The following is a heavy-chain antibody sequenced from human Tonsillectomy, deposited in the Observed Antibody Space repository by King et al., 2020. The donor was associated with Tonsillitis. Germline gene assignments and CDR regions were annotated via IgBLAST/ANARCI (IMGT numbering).Heavy chain of an antibody. CDR1: GFTFSSYS. D-gene: IGHD3/OR15-3a*01. V-gene: IGHV3-48*01. CDR2: IISSSSDI. CDR3: VRDRDWAFDS. J-gene: IGHJ4*02. Sequence: VQLVESGGGLVQPGGSLRLSCAASGFTFSSYSMNWVRQAPGKGREWFSYIISSSSDIAYADSVKGRFSISRENDKNSLHLQMNSLRVEDTAVYYCVRDRDWAFDSWGQGTLVTVS.